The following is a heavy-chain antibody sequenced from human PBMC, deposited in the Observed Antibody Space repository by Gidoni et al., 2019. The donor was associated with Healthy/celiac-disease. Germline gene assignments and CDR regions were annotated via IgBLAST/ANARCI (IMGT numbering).Heavy chain of an antibody. V-gene: IGHV1-3*01. CDR3: AREKFEASGSSFALDY. CDR1: GYTFTSYA. Sequence: QVQLVQSGAEVKKPGASVKVSCKASGYTFTSYAMHWVRQAPGQRLEWMGWINAGNGNTKYSQKFQGRVTITRDTSASTAYMEVSSLRSEDTAVYYCAREKFEASGSSFALDYWGQGTLVTVSS. CDR2: INAGNGNT. J-gene: IGHJ4*02. D-gene: IGHD6-6*01.